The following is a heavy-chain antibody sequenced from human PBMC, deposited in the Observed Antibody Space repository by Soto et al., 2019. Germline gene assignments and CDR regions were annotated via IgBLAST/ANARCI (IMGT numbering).Heavy chain of an antibody. J-gene: IGHJ4*02. D-gene: IGHD3-16*01. CDR1: GFTFDDYA. Sequence: EVHLVESGGGLVQPGRSLRLSCVASGFTFDDYAMHWVRQAPGKGLEWVAGFSWNSGNIGYADAVKGRFTISRDNAKNSLYLQMNRLRPDDTALYYCAKDRDPGETTDGGEYFDYWGQGTLVTVSS. CDR3: AKDRDPGETTDGGEYFDY. V-gene: IGHV3-9*01. CDR2: FSWNSGNI.